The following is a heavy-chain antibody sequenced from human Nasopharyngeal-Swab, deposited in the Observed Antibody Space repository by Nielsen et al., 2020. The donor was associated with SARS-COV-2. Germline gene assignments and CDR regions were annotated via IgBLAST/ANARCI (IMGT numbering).Heavy chain of an antibody. CDR2: ISYDGSNK. J-gene: IGHJ4*02. CDR1: GFTFSSYA. CDR3: ARDEGCFDY. D-gene: IGHD2-15*01. V-gene: IGHV3-30-3*01. Sequence: GGSLRLSCAASGFTFSSYAMHWVRQAPGKGLEWVAVISYDGSNKYYADSVKGRFTISRDNSKSTLYLQMNSLRAEDTAVYYCARDEGCFDYWGQGTLVTVSS.